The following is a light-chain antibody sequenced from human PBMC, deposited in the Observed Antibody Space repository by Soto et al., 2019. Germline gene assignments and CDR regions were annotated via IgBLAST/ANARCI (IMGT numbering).Light chain of an antibody. CDR2: GDS. V-gene: IGKV3-20*01. CDR3: EQYGSPGR. J-gene: IGKJ1*01. CDR1: QSVSHNY. Sequence: GTVSLTPMKRATLSVRASQSVSHNYLAWYRQKPGQDPRLLIYGDSNRATGIPDRFSGSGSGTDFTLTISRLEHEDFAVYYCEQYGSPGRFGEGTKV.